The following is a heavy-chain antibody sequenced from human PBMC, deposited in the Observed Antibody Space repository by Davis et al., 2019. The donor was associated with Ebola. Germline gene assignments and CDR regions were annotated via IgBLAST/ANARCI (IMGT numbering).Heavy chain of an antibody. V-gene: IGHV4-4*02. CDR2: IYHSGST. J-gene: IGHJ4*02. CDR3: ARRTNSNPAWRYFDY. CDR1: GGSISSSNW. Sequence: PSETLSLTCAVSGGSISSSNWWSWVRQPPGKGLEWIGYIYHSGSTYYNPSLKSRVTISVDRSKNQFSLKLSSVTAADTAVYYCARRTNSNPAWRYFDYWGQGTLVTVSS. D-gene: IGHD4-11*01.